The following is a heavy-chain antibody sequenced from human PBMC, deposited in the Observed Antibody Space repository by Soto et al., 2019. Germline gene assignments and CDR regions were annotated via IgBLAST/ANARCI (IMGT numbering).Heavy chain of an antibody. Sequence: QITLKESGPTLVKSTQTLTLTCTFSGFSLTTSGVGVGWIRQPPGKALEWLALIYWDDDKRYSPSLKSRLTLTKDPSKHPVVLMMTNMDPVDTATYYCAHSLGEDWFDPWGQGTLVTVSA. CDR1: GFSLTTSGVG. V-gene: IGHV2-5*02. D-gene: IGHD3-16*01. J-gene: IGHJ5*02. CDR2: IYWDDDK. CDR3: AHSLGEDWFDP.